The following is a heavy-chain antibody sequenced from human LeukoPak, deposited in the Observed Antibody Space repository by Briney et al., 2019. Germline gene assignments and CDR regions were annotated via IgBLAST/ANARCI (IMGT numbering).Heavy chain of an antibody. CDR2: IWYDGSNK. D-gene: IGHD3-22*01. V-gene: IGHV3-33*01. Sequence: GGSLRLSCAASGFTFSSYGMHWVRQAPGKGLEWVAVIWYDGSNKYYADSVKGRFTISRDNSKNTLYLQMNSLRAEDTAVYYCARDFRGSGYENYFDYWGQGTLVTVSS. J-gene: IGHJ4*02. CDR1: GFTFSSYG. CDR3: ARDFRGSGYENYFDY.